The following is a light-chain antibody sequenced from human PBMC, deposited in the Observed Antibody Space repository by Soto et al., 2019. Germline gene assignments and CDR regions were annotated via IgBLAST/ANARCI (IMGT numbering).Light chain of an antibody. Sequence: QSALSQPASVSGSPGQSITLSCTRTSSDLGSYNLVSWYQQHPGKAPKLIISKVTQRPSGVPSRFSGSRSGNAASLTISGLQAEDEADYYCCSYAGSRSYVFGTGTQLTVL. J-gene: IGLJ7*01. CDR2: KVT. CDR3: CSYAGSRSYV. CDR1: SSDLGSYNL. V-gene: IGLV2-23*02.